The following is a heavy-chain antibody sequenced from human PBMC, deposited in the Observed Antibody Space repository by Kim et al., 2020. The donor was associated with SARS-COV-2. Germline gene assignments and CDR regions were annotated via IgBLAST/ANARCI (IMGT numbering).Heavy chain of an antibody. CDR3: ARVSRDYGDYGLNY. J-gene: IGHJ4*02. Sequence: KPSLNSGVTMSVDTPKNQFYLKLSSVTAADTAVYYCARVSRDYGDYGLNYWGQGTLVTVSS. D-gene: IGHD4-17*01. V-gene: IGHV4-34*01.